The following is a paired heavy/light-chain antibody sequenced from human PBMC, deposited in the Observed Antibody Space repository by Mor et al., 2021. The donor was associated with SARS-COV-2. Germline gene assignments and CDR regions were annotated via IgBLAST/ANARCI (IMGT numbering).Heavy chain of an antibody. J-gene: IGHJ4*02. V-gene: IGHV3-64D*08. D-gene: IGHD3-3*01. CDR2: ISYNGRTP. Sequence: EVQLVESGGGLVQPGGSLRLSCSVSGFIFSDYAMHWVRQAPGRGLEYVAGISYNGRTPQYADSVKGRFSISRDTLRSVLFLQLTSLRVEDTAVYYCVKDWQKWQEFTTLYFDYWGQGALVTVSS. CDR1: GFIFSDYA. CDR3: VKDWQKWQEFTTLYFDY.
Light chain of an antibody. CDR1: TSNIGAGYA. V-gene: IGLV1-40*01. J-gene: IGLJ2*01. CDR2: GNN. CDR3: QSFDGTLHSFV. Sequence: QPMLTQPPSVSGAPGQRVTISCSGSTSNIGAGYAVSWYQQLPGKAPKLLIFGNNNRPSGVPDRFSASKSGTSASLVITGLQADDEADYYCQSFDGTLHSFVFGGGATVTVL.